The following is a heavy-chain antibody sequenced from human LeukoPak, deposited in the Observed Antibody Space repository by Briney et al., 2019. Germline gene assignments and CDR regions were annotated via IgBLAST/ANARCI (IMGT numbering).Heavy chain of an antibody. D-gene: IGHD3-10*01. CDR2: IYSTGST. CDR1: GGSINNYY. V-gene: IGHV4-59*01. Sequence: SETLSLTCTVSGGSINNYYWTWIRQPPGKGLEWIGYIYSTGSTSYKPSLESRVTISLDTSKKQFSLKLNSVTAADTAVYYCARGRILWFGELYYFDYWGQGTLVTVSS. CDR3: ARGRILWFGELYYFDY. J-gene: IGHJ4*02.